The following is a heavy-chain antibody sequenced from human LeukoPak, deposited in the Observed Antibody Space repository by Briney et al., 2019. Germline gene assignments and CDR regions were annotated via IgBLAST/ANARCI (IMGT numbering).Heavy chain of an antibody. V-gene: IGHV3-11*06. CDR3: ARGGYSSGWYDYFDY. CDR1: GLTFSDYY. CDR2: ISRSSSYT. J-gene: IGHJ4*02. Sequence: GVSLRLPCAACGLTFSDYYMSWTRKATGKGLEWVSYISRSSSYTNDADSVKGQFTIARDNAKNSLYLQMISLRAEDTAVYYCARGGYSSGWYDYFDYWGQGTLVTVSS. D-gene: IGHD6-19*01.